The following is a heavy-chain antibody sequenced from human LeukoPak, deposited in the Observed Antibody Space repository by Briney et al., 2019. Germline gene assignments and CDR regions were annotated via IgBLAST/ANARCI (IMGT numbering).Heavy chain of an antibody. Sequence: SETLSLTCGVSGGSFSRFYWSWIRQPPGKGLEWIGSIYYSGSTYYNPSLKSRVTISVDTSKNQFSLKLSSVTAADTAVYYCAGYDSSGYYPGDYWGQGTLVTVSS. CDR1: GGSFSRFY. CDR3: AGYDSSGYYPGDY. J-gene: IGHJ4*02. V-gene: IGHV4-59*04. CDR2: IYYSGST. D-gene: IGHD3-22*01.